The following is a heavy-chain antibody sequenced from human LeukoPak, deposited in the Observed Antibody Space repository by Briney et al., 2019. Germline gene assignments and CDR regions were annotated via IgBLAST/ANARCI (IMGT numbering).Heavy chain of an antibody. CDR3: ARGGEAVFDY. V-gene: IGHV3-48*03. CDR1: GFTFSSYE. CDR2: ISRSGSTI. J-gene: IGHJ4*02. Sequence: GGSLRLSCAASGFTFSSYEMNWVRQAPGKGLEWVTYISRSGSTIYYADSVKGRFTISRDNAKSSLYLQMNSLRAEDTAVYYCARGGEAVFDYWGQGTLVTASS. D-gene: IGHD5-12*01.